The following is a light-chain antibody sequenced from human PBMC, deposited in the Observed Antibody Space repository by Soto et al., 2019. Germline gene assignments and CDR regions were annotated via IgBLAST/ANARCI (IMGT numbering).Light chain of an antibody. J-gene: IGKJ1*01. Sequence: DIQMTQSPSTLSASVGDRVTISCRASQRISSWLAWYQQKPGEAPKLLIYKASSLESGVPSRFSGSGSGTEFTLTISSLQPDDFATYYCQQYNSYWTFGQGTKVDIK. CDR2: KAS. CDR3: QQYNSYWT. CDR1: QRISSW. V-gene: IGKV1-5*03.